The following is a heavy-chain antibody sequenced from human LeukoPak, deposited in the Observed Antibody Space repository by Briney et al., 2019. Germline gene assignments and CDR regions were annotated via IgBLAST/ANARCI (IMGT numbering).Heavy chain of an antibody. Sequence: SGGSLRLSCAASGFTFSSHAMHWVRQAPGKGLEWVAVISYDGSNKYYADSVKGRFTISRDNSKNTLSLQVNSLRAEDTAVYYCARDMGVITSHNWFDPWGQGTLVTVSS. V-gene: IGHV3-30-3*01. CDR2: ISYDGSNK. D-gene: IGHD3-22*01. J-gene: IGHJ5*02. CDR1: GFTFSSHA. CDR3: ARDMGVITSHNWFDP.